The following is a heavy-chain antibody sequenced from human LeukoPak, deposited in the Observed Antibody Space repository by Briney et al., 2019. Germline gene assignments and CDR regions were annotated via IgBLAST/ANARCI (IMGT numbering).Heavy chain of an antibody. CDR3: AKGGGLEMANFDY. J-gene: IGHJ4*02. CDR2: IGGSGST. CDR1: GFTFSTYW. Sequence: PGGSLRLSCAASGFTFSTYWMHWVRQAPGKGLEWVSAIGGSGSTYYPDSVKGRFTISRDSSKSTVYLQMNSLRAEDTAVYYCAKGGGLEMANFDYWGQGTLVTVSS. D-gene: IGHD5-24*01. V-gene: IGHV3-23*01.